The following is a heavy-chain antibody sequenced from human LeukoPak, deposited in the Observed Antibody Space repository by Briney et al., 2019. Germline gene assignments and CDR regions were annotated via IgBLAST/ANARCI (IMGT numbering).Heavy chain of an antibody. CDR2: FGISGST. CDR3: AKDRLYSGSSEFDC. CDR1: GFTFSTYA. Sequence: GGSLRLSCAASGFTFSTYAMSWVRQAPGKGLEWVSSFGISGSTYYADSVKGRFTISRDNSRNTLYLQMNSLRAEDTAIYCAKDRLYSGSSEFDCWGQGTLVTVSS. J-gene: IGHJ4*02. V-gene: IGHV3-23*01. D-gene: IGHD1-26*01.